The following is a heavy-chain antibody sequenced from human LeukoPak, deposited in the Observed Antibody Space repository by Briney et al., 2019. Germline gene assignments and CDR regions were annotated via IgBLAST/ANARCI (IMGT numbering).Heavy chain of an antibody. V-gene: IGHV3-66*01. J-gene: IGHJ6*02. CDR3: ARTYGVWNGMDV. D-gene: IGHD2-8*01. CDR1: GFTVSSNY. Sequence: GGPLRLSCAASGFTVSSNYMSWVRQAPGKGLEWVSVIYSGGSTYYADSVKGRFTISRDNSKNTLYLQMNSLRAEDTAVYYCARTYGVWNGMDVWGQGTKVTVSS. CDR2: IYSGGST.